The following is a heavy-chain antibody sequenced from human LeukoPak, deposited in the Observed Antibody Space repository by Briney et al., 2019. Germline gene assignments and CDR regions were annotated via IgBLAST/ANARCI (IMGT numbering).Heavy chain of an antibody. V-gene: IGHV4-34*01. CDR1: GGSFSGYY. CDR2: INHSGST. CDR3: ARVPIVVVVAATLKSDWFDP. Sequence: KPSETLSLTCAVYGGSFSGYYWSWIRQPPGKGLEWIGEINHSGSTNYNPSLKSRVTISVDTSKNQFSLKLSPVTAADTAVYYCARVPIVVVVAATLKSDWFDPWGQGTLVTVSS. D-gene: IGHD2-15*01. J-gene: IGHJ5*02.